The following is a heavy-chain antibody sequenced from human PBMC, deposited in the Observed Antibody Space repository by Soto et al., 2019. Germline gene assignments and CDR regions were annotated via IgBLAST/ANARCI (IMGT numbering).Heavy chain of an antibody. CDR1: GFTFSNYG. D-gene: IGHD6-13*01. CDR3: VRSWAY. J-gene: IGHJ4*02. V-gene: IGHV3-23*01. Sequence: EVQLLESGGGLVQPGGSLRLSCAASGFTFSNYGMNWIRLAPGEGLEWVSTVSPAGSTFYADSVRGRFTISRDNSKSTVDLQMNGLRVDYTAIYYCVRSWAYWGRGTVVTVSS. CDR2: VSPAGST.